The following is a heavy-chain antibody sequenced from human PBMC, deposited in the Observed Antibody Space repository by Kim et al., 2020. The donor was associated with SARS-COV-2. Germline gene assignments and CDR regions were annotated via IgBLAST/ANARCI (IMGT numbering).Heavy chain of an antibody. J-gene: IGHJ3*02. V-gene: IGHV3-23*01. CDR2: IDGSGART. CDR1: GFTFSRSA. CDR3: AKDRPGGGAFYI. Sequence: GGSLRLSCAASGFTFSRSAMSWVRQAPGKGLEWVSAIDGSGARTYYADSVKGRFTISRDNSKNTLYLQMNSLRADDTALYYWAKDRPGGGAFYIWGRGT. D-gene: IGHD3-16*01.